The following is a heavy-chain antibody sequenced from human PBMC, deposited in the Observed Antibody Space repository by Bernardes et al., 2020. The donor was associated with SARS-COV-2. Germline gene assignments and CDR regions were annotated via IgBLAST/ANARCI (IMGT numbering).Heavy chain of an antibody. D-gene: IGHD6-13*01. V-gene: IGHV3-48*02. J-gene: IGHJ6*02. CDR2: ISSSSSTI. Sequence: GGSLRLSCAASGFTFSSYSMNWVRQAPGKGLEWVSYISSSSSTIYYADSVKGRFTISRDNAKNSLYLQMNSLRDEDTAVYYCARKAAGLLPYYYYGMDVWGQGTTVTVSS. CDR3: ARKAAGLLPYYYYGMDV. CDR1: GFTFSSYS.